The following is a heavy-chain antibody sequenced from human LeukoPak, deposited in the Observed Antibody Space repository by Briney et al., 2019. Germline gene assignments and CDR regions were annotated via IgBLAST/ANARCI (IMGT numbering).Heavy chain of an antibody. CDR1: GFTFSSYA. V-gene: IGHV3-30-3*01. J-gene: IGHJ4*02. Sequence: PGRSLRLSCAASGFTFSSYAMHWVRQAPGKGLEWVAVISYDGSNKYYADSVKGRFTISRDNSKNTLYLQMNSLRAEDTAVYYCARNRGHQQFDYWGQGTLVTVSS. CDR2: ISYDGSNK. D-gene: IGHD1/OR15-1a*01. CDR3: ARNRGHQQFDY.